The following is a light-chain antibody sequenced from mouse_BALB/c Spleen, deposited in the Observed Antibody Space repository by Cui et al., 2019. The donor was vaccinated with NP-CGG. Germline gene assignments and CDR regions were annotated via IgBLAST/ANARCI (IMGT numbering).Light chain of an antibody. J-gene: IGLJ1*01. V-gene: IGLV1*01. Sequence: QAVVPLQSALTTSPGETVTLTCRSSTGAVTTSNYANWVQEKPDHLFTGLIGGTNNRAPGVPARFSGSLIGDKAALTITGAQTEDEAVYFCALWYSSHWVFGGGTKLTVL. CDR3: ALWYSSHWV. CDR1: TGAVTTSNY. CDR2: GTN.